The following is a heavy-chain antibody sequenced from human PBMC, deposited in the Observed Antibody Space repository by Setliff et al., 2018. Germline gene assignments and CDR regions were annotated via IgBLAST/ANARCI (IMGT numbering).Heavy chain of an antibody. Sequence: GGSLRLSCAASGFAFSTYGIHWVRHTPGKGLEWVAYIRYGGSKKDYADYVRGRFTISRDDSKNTVSLQMSSLRTEDTAVYYCFGAGTCSYWGQGTLVTVSS. D-gene: IGHD3-10*01. V-gene: IGHV3-30*02. J-gene: IGHJ4*02. CDR1: GFAFSTYG. CDR3: FGAGTCSY. CDR2: IRYGGSKK.